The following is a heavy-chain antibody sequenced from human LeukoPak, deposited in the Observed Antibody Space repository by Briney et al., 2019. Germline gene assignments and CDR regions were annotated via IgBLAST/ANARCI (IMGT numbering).Heavy chain of an antibody. J-gene: IGHJ1*01. CDR1: GFTFSSYE. V-gene: IGHV3-21*01. CDR3: ARDSGYCSGGSCYPQYFQH. Sequence: PGGSLRLSCAASGFTFSSYEMNWVRQAPGKGLEWVSSISSSSSYIYYADSVKGRFTISRDNAKNSLYLQMNSLRAEDTAVYYCARDSGYCSGGSCYPQYFQHWGQGTLVTVSS. CDR2: ISSSSSYI. D-gene: IGHD2-15*01.